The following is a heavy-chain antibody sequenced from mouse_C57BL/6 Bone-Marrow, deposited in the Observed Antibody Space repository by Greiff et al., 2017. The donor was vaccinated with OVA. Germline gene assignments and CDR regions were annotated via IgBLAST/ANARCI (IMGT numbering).Heavy chain of an antibody. CDR1: GFTIKDDY. D-gene: IGHD1-1*01. CDR3: TTYGF. Sequence: EVQLQESGAELVRPGASVKLSCTASGFTIKDDYMHWVKERPEQGLEWIGWIDPGNGDTDYAAKFQGKATITADTSSKTVYLHLSSLTSEDTAVYYYTTYGFGGRGTALTVSA. CDR2: IDPGNGDT. J-gene: IGHJ2*01. V-gene: IGHV14-4*01.